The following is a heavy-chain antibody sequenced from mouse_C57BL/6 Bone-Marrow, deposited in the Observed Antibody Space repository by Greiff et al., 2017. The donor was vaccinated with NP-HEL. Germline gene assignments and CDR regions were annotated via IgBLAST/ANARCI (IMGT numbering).Heavy chain of an antibody. V-gene: IGHV1-50*01. CDR1: GYTFTSYW. Sequence: QVQLQQPGAELVKPGASVKLSCKASGYTFTSYWMQWVKQRPGQGLEWIGEIDPSDSYTNYNQKFKGKATLTVDTSSSTAYMQRSSLTSEDSAVYYCAREDYSNYGVNYWGQGTTLTVSS. J-gene: IGHJ2*01. CDR3: AREDYSNYGVNY. D-gene: IGHD2-5*01. CDR2: IDPSDSYT.